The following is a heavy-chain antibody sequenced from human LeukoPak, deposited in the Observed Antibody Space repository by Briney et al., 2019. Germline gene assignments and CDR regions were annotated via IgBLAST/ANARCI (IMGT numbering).Heavy chain of an antibody. D-gene: IGHD3-16*01. J-gene: IGHJ6*03. V-gene: IGHV1-8*01. Sequence: ASVKVSCKASGYTFTSYDINWVRQATGQVLEWMGWMNPNSGNTGYAQKFQGRVTMTRNTSISTAYMELSSLRSEDTAVYYCARYGGIRAYYYYYMDVWGKGTTVTVSS. CDR3: ARYGGIRAYYYYYMDV. CDR1: GYTFTSYD. CDR2: MNPNSGNT.